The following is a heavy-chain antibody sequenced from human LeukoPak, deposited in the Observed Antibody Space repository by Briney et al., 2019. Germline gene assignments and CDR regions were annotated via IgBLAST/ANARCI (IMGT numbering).Heavy chain of an antibody. CDR2: ISGSGGST. V-gene: IGHV3-23*01. Sequence: GGSLRLSCAASGFTFSSYAMSWVRQPPGKGLEGVAVISGSGGSTYYADSVKGRFTISRDNSKNTLYLQMNSLRVEDTAVYYRAKGIGAAAYYFDYWGQGTLVTVSS. CDR1: GFTFSSYA. J-gene: IGHJ4*02. D-gene: IGHD6-13*01. CDR3: AKGIGAAAYYFDY.